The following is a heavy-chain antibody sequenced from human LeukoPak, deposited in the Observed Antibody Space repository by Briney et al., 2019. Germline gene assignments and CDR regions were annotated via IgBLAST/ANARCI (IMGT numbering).Heavy chain of an antibody. CDR1: GDSFSSNSAT. V-gene: IGHV6-1*01. CDR2: TYYRSKLYN. Sequence: SQTLSLTCAISGDSFSSNSATWNWIRQSPSRGLEWLGRTYYRSKLYNDYAVSVKSRVSIKQDTSKTQFSLQLSSVTPEDTAMYFCARDPPAAGQTLNAFDIWGQGTMVTVSS. J-gene: IGHJ3*02. D-gene: IGHD2-15*01. CDR3: ARDPPAAGQTLNAFDI.